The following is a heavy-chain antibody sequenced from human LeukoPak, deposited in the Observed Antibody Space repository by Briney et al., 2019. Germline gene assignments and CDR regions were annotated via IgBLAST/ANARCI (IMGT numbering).Heavy chain of an antibody. Sequence: SETLSLTCTVSGGSISSYYWSWIRQPPGKGLEWIGYIYYSGSTNYNPSLKSRVTISVDTSKNQFSLKLSSVTAADTAVYYCARGIARSSYDAFDIWGQGTMVTVSS. J-gene: IGHJ3*02. CDR2: IYYSGST. V-gene: IGHV4-59*01. CDR3: ARGIARSSYDAFDI. D-gene: IGHD4-11*01. CDR1: GGSISSYY.